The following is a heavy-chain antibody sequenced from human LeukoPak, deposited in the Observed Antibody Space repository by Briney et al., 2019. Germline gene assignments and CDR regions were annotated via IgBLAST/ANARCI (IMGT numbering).Heavy chain of an antibody. CDR3: ARVRELPFFDY. Sequence: PSETLSLTCTVSGGSISSSSYYWGWIRQPPGKGLEWIGSIYYSGSTYYNPFLKSRVTISVDTSKNQFSLKLSSVTAADTAVYYCARVRELPFFDYWGQGTLVTVSS. D-gene: IGHD1-26*01. V-gene: IGHV4-39*07. CDR1: GGSISSSSYY. CDR2: IYYSGST. J-gene: IGHJ4*02.